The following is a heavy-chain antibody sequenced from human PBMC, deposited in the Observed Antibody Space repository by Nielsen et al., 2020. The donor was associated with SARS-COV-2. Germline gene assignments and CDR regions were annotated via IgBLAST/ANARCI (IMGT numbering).Heavy chain of an antibody. CDR2: ISGSGFTT. J-gene: IGHJ4*02. CDR3: ATEGLLGLFDY. D-gene: IGHD3-10*01. Sequence: GGSLRLSCAASGFTFNNFAMNWVRQAPGKGLERVSGISGSGFTTYYADSVRGRFTISRDNAKNSLYLQMNSLRAEDTAVYYCATEGLLGLFDYWGQGTLVTVSP. CDR1: GFTFNNFA. V-gene: IGHV3-23*01.